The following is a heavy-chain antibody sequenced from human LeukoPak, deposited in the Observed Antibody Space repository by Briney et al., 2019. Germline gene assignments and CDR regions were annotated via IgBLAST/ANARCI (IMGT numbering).Heavy chain of an antibody. Sequence: SETLSLTCTVSGYSFNSVYYWAWIRQPPGKGLEWVGSSYSSGSTSYNPSLKSRVTLSLDTSKNQFSLRLTSVTAADTAVYYCARNISGRGIYSHLAYDPAGAFHICGQGTMVTVSS. D-gene: IGHD1-20*01. CDR2: SYSSGST. V-gene: IGHV4-38-2*02. J-gene: IGHJ3*02. CDR1: GYSFNSVYY. CDR3: ARNISGRGIYSHLAYDPAGAFHI.